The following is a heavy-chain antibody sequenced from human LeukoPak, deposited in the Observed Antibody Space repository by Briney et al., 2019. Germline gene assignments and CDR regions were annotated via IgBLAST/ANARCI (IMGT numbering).Heavy chain of an antibody. J-gene: IGHJ4*02. CDR3: ARGSGTWGY. CDR2: IYYSGST. CDR1: GGSISSGSYY. D-gene: IGHD3-10*01. V-gene: IGHV4-61*01. Sequence: SETLSLTCTVSGGSISSGSYYWSWIRQPPGKGLEWIGYIYYSGSTNYNPSLKSRVTISVDTSKNQFSLKLSSVTAADTAVYYCARGSGTWGYWGQGTLVTVSS.